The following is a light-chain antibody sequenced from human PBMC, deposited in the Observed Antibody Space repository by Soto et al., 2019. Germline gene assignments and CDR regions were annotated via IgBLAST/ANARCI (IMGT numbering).Light chain of an antibody. CDR1: QSVSSSY. CDR2: GAS. Sequence: EIVLTQSPGTLSLSPGERATLSCRASQSVSSSYLAWYQQKPGQAPRLLIYGASSRATDIPERFSGSGSGTDFTLTISRLEPEEFAVYYCQQYGSQGTFGQGTKVEIK. V-gene: IGKV3-20*01. J-gene: IGKJ1*01. CDR3: QQYGSQGT.